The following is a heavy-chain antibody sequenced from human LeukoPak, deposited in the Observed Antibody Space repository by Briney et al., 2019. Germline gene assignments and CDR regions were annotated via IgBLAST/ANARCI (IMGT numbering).Heavy chain of an antibody. Sequence: GSSVQVSCKASGGTFSSYAISWVRQAPGQGLEWMGGIIPIFGTANDAQKFEGRVTITTDASTSTAYIELSSLRSEDTAVYYCARASSKEMATIGFDYWGQGTLVTVSS. CDR3: ARASSKEMATIGFDY. D-gene: IGHD5-24*01. V-gene: IGHV1-69*05. CDR2: IIPIFGTA. CDR1: GGTFSSYA. J-gene: IGHJ4*02.